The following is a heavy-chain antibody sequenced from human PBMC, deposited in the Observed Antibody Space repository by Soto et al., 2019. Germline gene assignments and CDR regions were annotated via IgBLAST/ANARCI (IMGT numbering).Heavy chain of an antibody. D-gene: IGHD2-2*03. CDR2: IIPILGIA. Sequence: QVQLVQSGAEVKKPGSSVKVSCKASGGTFSSYTISWVRQAPGQGLEWMGRIIPILGIANYAQKFQGRVTITADKSTSTAYMELSSLRSEDTAVYYCAREIVDIVVVPAAAVNWFDPWGQGTLVTVSS. J-gene: IGHJ5*02. CDR1: GGTFSSYT. CDR3: AREIVDIVVVPAAAVNWFDP. V-gene: IGHV1-69*08.